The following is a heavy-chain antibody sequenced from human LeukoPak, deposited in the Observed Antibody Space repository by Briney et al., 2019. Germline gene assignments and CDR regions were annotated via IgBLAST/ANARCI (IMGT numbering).Heavy chain of an antibody. Sequence: GGSLRLSCAASGLTFCNYAMTWVRQAPGKGLEWVSSILASGSSTYYADSVKGRFTISRDNSYNTLYLQMSSLRAEDTAVYYCTKEHDYSNLAEDYWGQGTLVTVSS. D-gene: IGHD4-11*01. V-gene: IGHV3-23*01. CDR1: GLTFCNYA. CDR2: ILASGSST. J-gene: IGHJ4*02. CDR3: TKEHDYSNLAEDY.